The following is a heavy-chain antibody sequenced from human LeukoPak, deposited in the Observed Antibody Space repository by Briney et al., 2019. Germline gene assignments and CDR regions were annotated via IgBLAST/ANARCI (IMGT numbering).Heavy chain of an antibody. V-gene: IGHV3-21*04. CDR3: AKRMTTLGGPFNI. CDR1: GFTFSSYT. D-gene: IGHD4-11*01. CDR2: ISSSSSYI. J-gene: IGHJ3*02. Sequence: GGSLRLSCAASGFTFSSYTMNWVRQAPGKGLEWVSSISSSSSYIYFADSVKGRCSISRDNSKHTLYLQMNSLRADDTAVYYCAKRMTTLGGPFNIWGQGTMVTVSS.